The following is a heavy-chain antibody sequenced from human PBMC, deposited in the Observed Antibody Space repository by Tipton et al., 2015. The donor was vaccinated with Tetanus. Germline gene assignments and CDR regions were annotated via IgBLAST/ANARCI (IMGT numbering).Heavy chain of an antibody. Sequence: QSGPEVKKPGASVNVSCKASGYTFTSYFMQWVRQAPGQGLEWMGIINPSGGRTNYVQKFQGRLTMTRDKSTSTVYMELSSLRSEDTAVYYCASGSSIRHGLDVWGHGTSVTVSS. V-gene: IGHV1-46*01. CDR3: ASGSSIRHGLDV. J-gene: IGHJ6*02. CDR2: INPSGGRT. CDR1: GYTFTSYF. D-gene: IGHD2-2*01.